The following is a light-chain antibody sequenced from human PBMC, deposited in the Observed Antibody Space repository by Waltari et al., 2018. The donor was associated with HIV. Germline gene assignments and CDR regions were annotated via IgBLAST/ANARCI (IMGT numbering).Light chain of an antibody. J-gene: IGLJ1*01. CDR2: GNT. Sequence: QSVLTQPPSVSGAPGQRVTISCTGSSSNIGAGYDVHWFQQLPETAPQLLIYGNTKRPGGVPDRFSGSKSGTSASLAITGLQAEDEADYYCQSYDSGLSAYVFGTGTKVTVL. V-gene: IGLV1-40*01. CDR3: QSYDSGLSAYV. CDR1: SSNIGAGYD.